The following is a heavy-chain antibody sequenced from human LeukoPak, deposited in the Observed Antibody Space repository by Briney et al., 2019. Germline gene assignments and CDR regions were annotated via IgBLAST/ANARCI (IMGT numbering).Heavy chain of an antibody. CDR2: IIPILGIA. Sequence: ASVKVYCKASGGTFSSYAIRWVRQAPGQGLEWMGRIIPILGIANYAQKFQGRVTITADKSTSTAYMELSSLRSEDTAVYYCASPSPYYDFWSGYLGYFDYWGQGTLVTVSS. D-gene: IGHD3-3*01. V-gene: IGHV1-69*04. CDR3: ASPSPYYDFWSGYLGYFDY. J-gene: IGHJ4*02. CDR1: GGTFSSYA.